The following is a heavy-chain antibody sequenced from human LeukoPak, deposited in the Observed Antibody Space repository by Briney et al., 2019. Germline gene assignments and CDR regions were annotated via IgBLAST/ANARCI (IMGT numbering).Heavy chain of an antibody. Sequence: PSQTLSLTCTVSGGSISSGSYYWSWIRQPAGTGLEWIGRAYTSGSTNYNPSLKSRVIISVDTSKNQFSLKLSSVTAADTAVYYCAREGIYGDYRHWGQGTLVTVSS. CDR3: AREGIYGDYRH. CDR1: GGSISSGSYY. CDR2: AYTSGST. J-gene: IGHJ4*02. V-gene: IGHV4-61*02. D-gene: IGHD4-17*01.